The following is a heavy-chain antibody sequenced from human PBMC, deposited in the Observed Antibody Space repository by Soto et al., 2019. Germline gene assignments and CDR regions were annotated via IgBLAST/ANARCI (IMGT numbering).Heavy chain of an antibody. CDR1: GFTFNHYA. CDR3: VKSRRETAPGLSDH. Sequence: PGGSLRLSCEASGFTFNHYAIGWVRLAPGRGLEWVSGISGSGKSPYYADSVKGRFIISRDNSKNSLSLEMNSLRVDDTAIYHCVKSRRETAPGLSDHWGQGTPVTVSS. D-gene: IGHD5-18*01. J-gene: IGHJ4*02. V-gene: IGHV3-23*01. CDR2: ISGSGKSP.